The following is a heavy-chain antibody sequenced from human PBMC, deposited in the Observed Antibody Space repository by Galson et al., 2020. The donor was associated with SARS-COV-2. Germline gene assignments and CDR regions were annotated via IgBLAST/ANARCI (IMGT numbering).Heavy chain of an antibody. J-gene: IGHJ6*02. CDR2: IKQDGSEK. Sequence: GESLKISCAASGFTFSSYWMSWVRQAPGKGLEWVANIKQDGSEKYYVDSVKGRFTISRDNAKNSLYLQMNSLRAEDTAVYYCARVREYSDDFWSGYYNYYYYYGMDVWGQGTTVTVSS. D-gene: IGHD3-3*01. V-gene: IGHV3-7*01. CDR1: GFTFSSYW. CDR3: ARVREYSDDFWSGYYNYYYYYGMDV.